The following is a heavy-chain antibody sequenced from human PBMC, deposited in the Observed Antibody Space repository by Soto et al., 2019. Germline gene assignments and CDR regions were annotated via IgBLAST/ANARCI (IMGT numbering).Heavy chain of an antibody. CDR2: ISGSGGST. J-gene: IGHJ2*01. Sequence: GGSLRLSCAASGFTFSSYAMSWVRQAPGKGLEWVSAISGSGGSTYYADSVKGRFTISRDNSKNTLYLQMNSLRAEDTALYYCAKARARQQLVWYFYLWGRGTLVTVSS. V-gene: IGHV3-23*01. CDR3: AKARARQQLVWYFYL. CDR1: GFTFSSYA. D-gene: IGHD6-13*01.